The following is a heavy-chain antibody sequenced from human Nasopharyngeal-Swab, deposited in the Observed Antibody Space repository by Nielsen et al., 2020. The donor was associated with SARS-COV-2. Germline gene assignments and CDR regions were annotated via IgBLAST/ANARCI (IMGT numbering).Heavy chain of an antibody. Sequence: GSLRLSCAVSGYSISSGYYWGWIRPPPGKGLEWIGSIYHSGSTYYNPSLKSRVTISVDTSKNQFSLKLSTVTAADTAVYYCARCIVVVPAAIRGTDYYYMDVWGKGTTVTVSS. CDR2: IYHSGST. CDR3: ARCIVVVPAAIRGTDYYYMDV. J-gene: IGHJ6*03. V-gene: IGHV4-38-2*01. D-gene: IGHD2-2*01. CDR1: GYSISSGYY.